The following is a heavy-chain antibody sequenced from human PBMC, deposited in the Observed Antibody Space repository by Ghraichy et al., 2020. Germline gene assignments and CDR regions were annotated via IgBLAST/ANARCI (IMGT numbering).Heavy chain of an antibody. V-gene: IGHV1-46*03. CDR3: ARGPPYYYGSGSYSYYFDY. CDR1: GYTFTSYY. D-gene: IGHD3-10*01. J-gene: IGHJ4*02. CDR2: INPSGGST. Sequence: ASVKVSCKASGYTFTSYYMHWVRQAPGQGLEWMGIINPSGGSTTYAQQFQGRVTMTRDTSTSTVYMELSSLRSEDTALYYCARGPPYYYGSGSYSYYFDYWGQGTLVTVSS.